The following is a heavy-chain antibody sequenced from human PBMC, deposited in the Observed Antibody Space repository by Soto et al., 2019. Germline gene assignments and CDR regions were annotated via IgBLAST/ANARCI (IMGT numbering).Heavy chain of an antibody. V-gene: IGHV3-15*07. CDR1: GFSITNAW. CDR3: NTYHDFWGGLPHL. J-gene: IGHJ5*02. Sequence: EVQLVESGGGLVKPGGSLRLSCAASGFSITNAWMHWVRQAQGTGLEWVGRVKSKADGGTAEYAATGIGRFTISRDESKTKEYLQINSLKMQDSAVYYCNTYHDFWGGLPHLCGHGTLVIVSS. D-gene: IGHD3-3*01. CDR2: VKSKADGGTA.